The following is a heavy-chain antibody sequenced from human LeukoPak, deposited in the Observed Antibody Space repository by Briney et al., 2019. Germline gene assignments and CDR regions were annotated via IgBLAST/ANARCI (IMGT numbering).Heavy chain of an antibody. CDR1: GFTFSSYW. V-gene: IGHV3-7*03. J-gene: IGHJ4*02. CDR2: IKRDGSEK. D-gene: IGHD3-22*01. Sequence: GGSLRLSCAASGFTFSSYWMTWVRQAPGKGLEWVANIKRDGSEKYYVDSVKGRFTISRDNAKNSLYLQMNSLRAEDTALYYCAKASMIVVVITPLDYWGQGTLVTVSS. CDR3: AKASMIVVVITPLDY.